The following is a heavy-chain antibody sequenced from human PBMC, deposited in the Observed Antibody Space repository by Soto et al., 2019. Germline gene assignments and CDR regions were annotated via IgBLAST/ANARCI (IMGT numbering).Heavy chain of an antibody. CDR3: ARESGEIWTYEAH. D-gene: IGHD1-7*01. J-gene: IGHJ1*01. V-gene: IGHV4-4*07. CDR1: GAYVSDFS. Sequence: SETLSLTCTVSGAYVSDFSWSWIRQPAGKGLEWIGRITVNGITQYTPSFRSRVTMSMDTSRNQFSLNLQSATAADTALYYCARESGEIWTYEAHWGQGTLVTVSS. CDR2: ITVNGIT.